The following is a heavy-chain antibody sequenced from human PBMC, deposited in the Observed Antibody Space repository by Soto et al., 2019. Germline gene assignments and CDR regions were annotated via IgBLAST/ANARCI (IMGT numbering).Heavy chain of an antibody. CDR1: GFTFRDYA. D-gene: IGHD3-3*01. V-gene: IGHV3-9*01. J-gene: IGHJ6*03. Sequence: EVQLVESGGGLVQPGRSLRLSCAASGFTFRDYAMHWVRQAPGRGLEWVSGISWNGVAMGYADSVRGRFTISRDDAKNSLFLQMNSLRPEDTALYYCAKSSAAIRNLYQYMDVWGKGTTVTVSS. CDR2: ISWNGVAM. CDR3: AKSSAAIRNLYQYMDV.